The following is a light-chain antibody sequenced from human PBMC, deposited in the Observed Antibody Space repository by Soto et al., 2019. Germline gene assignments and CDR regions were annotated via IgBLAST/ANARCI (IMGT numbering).Light chain of an antibody. V-gene: IGLV2-14*03. CDR3: SSHTSSSAVV. CDR2: DVT. CDR1: SSDVGGYDY. J-gene: IGLJ2*01. Sequence: QSVLTQPASVSGSPGQSITISCTGTSSDVGGYDYVSWYQRHPGKAPRLMIYDVTNRPSGVSDRFSGSKSGNTASLTISGLQTEDEADYYCSSHTSSSAVVFGGGTKVTAL.